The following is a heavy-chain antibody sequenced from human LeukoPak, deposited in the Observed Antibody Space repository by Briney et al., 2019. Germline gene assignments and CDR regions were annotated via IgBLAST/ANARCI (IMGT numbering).Heavy chain of an antibody. V-gene: IGHV3-30*04. CDR1: GFTFSSYA. Sequence: GALRLSCAASGFTFSSYAMHWVRQAPGKGLEWVAVISYDGSNKYYADSVKGRFTISRDNSKNTLYLQMNSLRAEDTAVYYCARGTATRAFDIWGQGTMVTVSS. CDR2: ISYDGSNK. CDR3: ARGTATRAFDI. J-gene: IGHJ3*02.